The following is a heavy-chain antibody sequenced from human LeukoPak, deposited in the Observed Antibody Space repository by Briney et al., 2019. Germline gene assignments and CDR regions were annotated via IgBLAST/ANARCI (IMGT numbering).Heavy chain of an antibody. Sequence: PSETLSLTCTVSGGSISSSSYYWGWIRQPPGKGLEWIGSIYYSGSTYYNPSLKSRVTISVDTSKNQFSLKLSSVTTADTAVYYCARALILNYDFWSGPALDYWGQGTLVTVSS. CDR2: IYYSGST. V-gene: IGHV4-39*07. J-gene: IGHJ4*02. CDR1: GGSISSSSYY. CDR3: ARALILNYDFWSGPALDY. D-gene: IGHD3-3*01.